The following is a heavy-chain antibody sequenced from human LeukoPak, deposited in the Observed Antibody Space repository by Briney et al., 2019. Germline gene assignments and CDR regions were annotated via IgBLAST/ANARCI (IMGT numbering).Heavy chain of an antibody. CDR1: GFTFSSYG. CDR2: ISHDGRIT. CDR3: VKDRYGDVDY. V-gene: IGHV3-30*18. D-gene: IGHD4-17*01. Sequence: GGSLRLSCTASGFTFSSYGMHWIRQAPGKGLEWVAVISHDGRITYYVDSVRSRFTLSRDNSKNTLFLQMNSLRVEDTALYYCVKDRYGDVDYWGQGALVTVSS. J-gene: IGHJ4*02.